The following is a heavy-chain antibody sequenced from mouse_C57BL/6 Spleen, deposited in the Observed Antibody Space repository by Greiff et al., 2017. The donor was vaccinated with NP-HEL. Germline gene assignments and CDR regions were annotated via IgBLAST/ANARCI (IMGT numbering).Heavy chain of an antibody. CDR1: GYTFTSYW. D-gene: IGHD1-1*01. V-gene: IGHV1-72*01. J-gene: IGHJ4*01. CDR3: ASSPPTDYEMDY. Sequence: QVQLQQPGAELVKPGASVKLSCKASGYTFTSYWMHWVKQRPGRGLEGIGRIDPNSGGTKYNEKFKSKATLTVDKPSSTAYMQLSSLTSEYSAVYYCASSPPTDYEMDYWGQGTSVTVSS. CDR2: IDPNSGGT.